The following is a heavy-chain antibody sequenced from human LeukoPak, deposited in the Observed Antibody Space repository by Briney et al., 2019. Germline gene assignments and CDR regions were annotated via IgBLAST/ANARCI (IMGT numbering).Heavy chain of an antibody. J-gene: IGHJ4*02. V-gene: IGHV3-7*04. CDR2: IKPDGSQI. D-gene: IGHD3-16*01. CDR3: ARWGGGFDY. Sequence: PGGSLRLSCAASGFTFSSYAMSWVRQAPGKGLEWVANIKPDGSQIYYVDSVKGRFTISRDNAKNSLCLQMNGLRAEDTAVYYCARWGGGFDYWGQGTLVTVSS. CDR1: GFTFSSYA.